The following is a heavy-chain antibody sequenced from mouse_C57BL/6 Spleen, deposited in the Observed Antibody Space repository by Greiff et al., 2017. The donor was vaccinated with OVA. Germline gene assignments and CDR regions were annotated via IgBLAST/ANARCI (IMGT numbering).Heavy chain of an antibody. CDR1: GYTFTSYW. V-gene: IGHV1-53*01. J-gene: IGHJ2*01. CDR2: INPSNGGT. CDR3: APTGYYGSSLCDY. D-gene: IGHD1-1*01. Sequence: QVQLKQPGTELVKPGASVKLSCKASGYTFTSYWMHWVKQRPGQGLEWIGNINPSNGGTNYNEKFKSKATLTVDKSSSTASMQLRSLTSEDSAVYYCAPTGYYGSSLCDYWGQGTTLTVSS.